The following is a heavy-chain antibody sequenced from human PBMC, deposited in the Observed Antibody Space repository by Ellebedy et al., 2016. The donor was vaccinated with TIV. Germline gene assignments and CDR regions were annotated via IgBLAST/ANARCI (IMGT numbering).Heavy chain of an antibody. CDR2: ISGTGLST. CDR1: GFNFGSYA. Sequence: GESLKISXAASGFNFGSYAVTWVRQAPGKGLEWVSSISGTGLSTYYGDSVKGRFTISRHNSKNTLYLQMNSLRAEDTAVYYCARRYMDVWGRGTTVTVSS. V-gene: IGHV3-23*01. CDR3: ARRYMDV. J-gene: IGHJ6*03.